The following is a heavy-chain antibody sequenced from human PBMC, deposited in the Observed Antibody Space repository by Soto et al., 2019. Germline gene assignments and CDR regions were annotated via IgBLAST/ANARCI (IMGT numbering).Heavy chain of an antibody. D-gene: IGHD6-13*01. V-gene: IGHV1-69*12. CDR3: ARGGQQLVICGMDV. J-gene: IGHJ6*02. Sequence: QVQLVQSGAEVKKPGSSVKVSCKASGGTFSSYAISWVRQAPGQGLEWMGGIIPIFGTANYAQKFQGRVTXLAXEXTSTAYMELRSLRSEDTAVYYCARGGQQLVICGMDVWGQGTTVTVSS. CDR2: IIPIFGTA. CDR1: GGTFSSYA.